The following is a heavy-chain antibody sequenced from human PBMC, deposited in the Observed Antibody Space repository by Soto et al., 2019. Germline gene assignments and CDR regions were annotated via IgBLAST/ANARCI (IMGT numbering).Heavy chain of an antibody. CDR3: AKDRSRYSDYVYDY. CDR2: ISGSGGST. Sequence: GGSLRLSCAASGFTFSSYAMSWVRQAPGKGLEWVSAISGSGGSTYYADSVKGRFTISRDNSKDTLYLLMNSLRAEDTAVYYCAKDRSRYSDYVYDYWGQGTLVTVSS. CDR1: GFTFSSYA. J-gene: IGHJ4*02. V-gene: IGHV3-23*01. D-gene: IGHD5-12*01.